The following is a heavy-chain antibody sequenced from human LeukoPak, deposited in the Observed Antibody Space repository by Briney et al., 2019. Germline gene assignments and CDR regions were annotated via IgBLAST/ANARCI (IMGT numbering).Heavy chain of an antibody. V-gene: IGHV1-24*01. Sequence: GASVKVSCKVSGYTLTELSMHWVRQAPGTGLEWMGGFDPEDGETIYAQKFQGRVTMTRDMSTSTVYMELSSLRSEDTAAYYCARASRTGYYYDSSGYSPGDYWGQGTLVTVSS. D-gene: IGHD3-22*01. CDR3: ARASRTGYYYDSSGYSPGDY. J-gene: IGHJ4*02. CDR1: GYTLTELS. CDR2: FDPEDGET.